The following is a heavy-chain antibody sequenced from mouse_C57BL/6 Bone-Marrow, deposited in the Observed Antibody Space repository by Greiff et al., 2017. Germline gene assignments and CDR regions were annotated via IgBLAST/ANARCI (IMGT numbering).Heavy chain of an antibody. Sequence: EVKVVESGGGLVKPGGSLKLSCAASGFTFSSYTMSWVRQTPEKRLEWVATISGGGGTTYYPDSVQGRFTISRDNAKNTLYLQMSSLRSEDTALYYCERHGAMDYWGQGTSVTVSS. CDR3: ERHGAMDY. CDR1: GFTFSSYT. J-gene: IGHJ4*01. V-gene: IGHV5-9*01. CDR2: ISGGGGTT.